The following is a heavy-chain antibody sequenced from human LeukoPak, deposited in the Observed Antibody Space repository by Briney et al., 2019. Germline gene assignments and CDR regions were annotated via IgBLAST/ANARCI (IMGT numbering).Heavy chain of an antibody. J-gene: IGHJ5*02. V-gene: IGHV4-59*01. D-gene: IGHD5-18*01. Sequence: PSETLSLTCTVSGVSISNYYWNWVRQSPGKGLEWIGYIHFSGSTNYNPSPKSRVTISTDTSKNQFSLNLRSVTAADAAVYYCTSGYQTFDPWGQGTLVTVSS. CDR1: GVSISNYY. CDR3: TSGYQTFDP. CDR2: IHFSGST.